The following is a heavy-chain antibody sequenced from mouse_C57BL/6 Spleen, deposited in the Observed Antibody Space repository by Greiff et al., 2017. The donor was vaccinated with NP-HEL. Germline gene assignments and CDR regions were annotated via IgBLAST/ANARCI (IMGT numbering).Heavy chain of an antibody. CDR2: ISYDGSN. V-gene: IGHV3-6*01. CDR3: ATYGYDGGMDY. J-gene: IGHJ4*01. Sequence: EVQLVESGPGLVKPSQSLSLTCSVTGYSITSGYYWNWIRQFPGNKLEWMGYISYDGSNNYNPSLKNRISITRDTSKNQFFLKLNSVTTEDTATYYCATYGYDGGMDYWGQGTSVTVSS. CDR1: GYSITSGYY. D-gene: IGHD2-2*01.